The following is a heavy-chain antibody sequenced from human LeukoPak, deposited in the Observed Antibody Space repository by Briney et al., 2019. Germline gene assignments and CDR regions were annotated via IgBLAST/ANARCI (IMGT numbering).Heavy chain of an antibody. Sequence: PGRSLRLSCAASGFTFSSYAMHWVRQAPGKGLEWVAVISYDGSNKYYADSVKGRSTISRDNSKNTLYLQMNSLRAEDTAVYYCARGGYDFWSTFGYWGQGTLVTVSS. CDR2: ISYDGSNK. CDR3: ARGGYDFWSTFGY. D-gene: IGHD3-3*01. J-gene: IGHJ4*02. CDR1: GFTFSSYA. V-gene: IGHV3-30-3*01.